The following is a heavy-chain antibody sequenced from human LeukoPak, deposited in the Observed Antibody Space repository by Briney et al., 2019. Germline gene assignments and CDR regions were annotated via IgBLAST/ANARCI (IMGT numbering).Heavy chain of an antibody. D-gene: IGHD3-22*01. Sequence: GGSLRLSCAASGFTFSSYAMSWVRQAPGKWLEWVSAISGSGGSTYYADSVKGRFTISRDNSKNTLYLQMNSLRAEDTAIYYGAKCYYDSSGYYPFDHWGQGTLVTVSS. CDR2: ISGSGGST. CDR3: AKCYYDSSGYYPFDH. V-gene: IGHV3-23*01. J-gene: IGHJ4*02. CDR1: GFTFSSYA.